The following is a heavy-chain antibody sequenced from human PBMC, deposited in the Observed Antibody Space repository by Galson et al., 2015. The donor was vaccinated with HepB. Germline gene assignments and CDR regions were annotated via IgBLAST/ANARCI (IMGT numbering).Heavy chain of an antibody. CDR2: ISYDGSNK. CDR3: TTDDLGYCSGGSCYPDY. V-gene: IGHV3-30-3*01. CDR1: GFTFSSYA. Sequence: SLRLSCAASGFTFSSYAMHWVRQAPGKGLEWVAVISYDGSNKYYADSVKGRFTISRDNSKNTLYLQMNSLKTEDTAVYYCTTDDLGYCSGGSCYPDYWGQGTLVTVSS. D-gene: IGHD2-15*01. J-gene: IGHJ4*02.